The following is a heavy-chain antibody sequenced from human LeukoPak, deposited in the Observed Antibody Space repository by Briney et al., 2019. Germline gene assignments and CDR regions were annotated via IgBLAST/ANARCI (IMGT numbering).Heavy chain of an antibody. V-gene: IGHV1-69*05. D-gene: IGHD3-22*01. CDR1: GGTFSSYA. Sequence: GASVKVSCKASGGTFSSYAISWVRQAPGQGLEWMGRIIPIFGTANYAQKFQGRVTITTDESTSTAYMELSSLRSEGTAVYYCARELGTYYYDSSGYYAHFDYWGQGTLVTVSS. CDR3: ARELGTYYYDSSGYYAHFDY. CDR2: IIPIFGTA. J-gene: IGHJ4*02.